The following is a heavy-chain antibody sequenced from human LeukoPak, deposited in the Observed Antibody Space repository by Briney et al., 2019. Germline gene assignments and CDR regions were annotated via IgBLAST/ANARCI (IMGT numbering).Heavy chain of an antibody. D-gene: IGHD3-16*01. J-gene: IGHJ4*02. V-gene: IGHV3-43*02. CDR1: GFTFDFSA. CDR3: AKDSRGAAFWGEFEY. Sequence: GGSLRLSCAASGFTFDFSAMHWLRQAPGKGLEWVSLITKDDGSTYYADSVKGRFTISRDNSKNSLYLQMNSLRTEDTAFYYCAKDSRGAAFWGEFEYLGQGTLVIVSS. CDR2: ITKDDGST.